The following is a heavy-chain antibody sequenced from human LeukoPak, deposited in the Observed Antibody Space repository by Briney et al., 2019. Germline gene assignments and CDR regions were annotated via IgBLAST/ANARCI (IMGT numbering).Heavy chain of an antibody. J-gene: IGHJ3*02. D-gene: IGHD3-22*01. CDR1: GYTFTSYG. CDR3: ARDTIIVVSRDDAFDI. V-gene: IGHV1-18*01. CDR2: ISAYNGIT. Sequence: ASVTVSCKASGYTFTSYGISWVRQAPGQGLEWMGWISAYNGITNYAQKLQGRVTMTTDTSTSTAYMELRSLRSDDTAVYYCARDTIIVVSRDDAFDIWGQGTMVTVSS.